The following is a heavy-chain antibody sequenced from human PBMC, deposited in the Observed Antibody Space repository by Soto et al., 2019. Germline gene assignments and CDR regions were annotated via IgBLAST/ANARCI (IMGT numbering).Heavy chain of an antibody. D-gene: IGHD4-17*01. Sequence: PGVSLRLSCAASGFTFTDYYMSWIRQAPGKGLEWISYISGSGRTLYYADSVKGRFTISRDNAENSLYLQLNSLTADDTAAYFCARALTTTVTTSLDYWGRGTLVTVSS. CDR2: ISGSGRTL. CDR1: GFTFTDYY. CDR3: ARALTTTVTTSLDY. J-gene: IGHJ4*02. V-gene: IGHV3-11*01.